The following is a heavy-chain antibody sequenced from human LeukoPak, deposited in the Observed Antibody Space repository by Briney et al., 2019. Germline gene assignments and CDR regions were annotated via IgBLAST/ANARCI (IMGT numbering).Heavy chain of an antibody. D-gene: IGHD2-2*01. V-gene: IGHV3-30-3*01. CDR1: GFIFSNYG. CDR2: ISYDGIDQ. Sequence: GRSLRLSCVGSGFIFSNYGIDWVRQAPGKGLEWVALISYDGIDQHYADSVKGRFTISRDNSKNTLYLQMNSLRGEDTAVYYCARDRQGYCSSTNCPGGMDVWGQGTTVTVSS. CDR3: ARDRQGYCSSTNCPGGMDV. J-gene: IGHJ6*02.